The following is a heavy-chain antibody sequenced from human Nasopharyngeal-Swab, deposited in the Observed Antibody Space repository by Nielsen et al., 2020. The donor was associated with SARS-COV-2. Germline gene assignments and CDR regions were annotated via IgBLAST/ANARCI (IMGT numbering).Heavy chain of an antibody. CDR3: ARIAGTFAFVDY. V-gene: IGHV4-34*01. Sequence: SQTLSLTCAVYGGSFGGYYWSWIRQPPGKGLEWIGEINHSGRTNYNPSLKSRVTTSVDTSKNQFSLKLSSVTAADTAVYYCARIAGTFAFVDYWGQGTLVTVSS. CDR2: INHSGRT. CDR1: GGSFGGYY. J-gene: IGHJ4*02. D-gene: IGHD6-13*01.